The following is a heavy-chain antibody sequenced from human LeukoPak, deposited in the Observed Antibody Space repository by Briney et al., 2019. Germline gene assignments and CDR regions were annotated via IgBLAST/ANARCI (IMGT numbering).Heavy chain of an antibody. CDR2: IRYDGSNK. Sequence: GGSLRLSCAASGFTFSSYGMHWVRQVPGKGLEWVAFIRYDGSNKYYADSVKGRFTISRDNSKNTLYLQMNSLRAEDTAVYYCAKDPPKKPPRFDYWGQGTLVTVSS. V-gene: IGHV3-30*02. J-gene: IGHJ4*02. CDR3: AKDPPKKPPRFDY. CDR1: GFTFSSYG.